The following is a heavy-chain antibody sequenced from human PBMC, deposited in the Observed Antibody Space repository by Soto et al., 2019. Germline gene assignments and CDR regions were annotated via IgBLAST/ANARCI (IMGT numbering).Heavy chain of an antibody. Sequence: PGGSLRLSCAASGFTFSSYAMSWVRQAPGKGLEWVSAISGSGGSTYYADSVKGRFTISRDNSKNTLYLQMNSLRAEDTAVYYCARDYPRYYYDSSGYHSAYYGMDVWGQGTTVTVSS. CDR1: GFTFSSYA. CDR3: ARDYPRYYYDSSGYHSAYYGMDV. J-gene: IGHJ6*02. D-gene: IGHD3-22*01. V-gene: IGHV3-23*01. CDR2: ISGSGGST.